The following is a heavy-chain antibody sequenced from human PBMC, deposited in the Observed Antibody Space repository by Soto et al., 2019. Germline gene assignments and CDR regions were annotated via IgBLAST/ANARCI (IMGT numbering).Heavy chain of an antibody. J-gene: IGHJ3*02. CDR1: GFTFSTYW. V-gene: IGHV3-7*04. CDR3: ARGDYYDSSGPFSDAFDI. D-gene: IGHD3-22*01. CDR2: IKPDGSEK. Sequence: PGGCLRLSCAASGFTFSTYWMSWVRQAPGKGLEWVANIKPDGSEKWYVDSVKGRFTIFRDNAKNSLYLQMNSLRAEDTAVYYCARGDYYDSSGPFSDAFDIWGQGTMVTVSS.